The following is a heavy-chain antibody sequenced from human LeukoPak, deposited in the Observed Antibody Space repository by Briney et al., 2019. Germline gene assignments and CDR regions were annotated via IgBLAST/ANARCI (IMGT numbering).Heavy chain of an antibody. Sequence: SQTLSLTCTVSGGSMSSVIYYWSWIRQHPGKGLEWIGYIHYSGSTHYNPSLKSRVTISVDTSKNQFSLKLSSVTAADTAVYYCARSSRFDGLLYYWGQGTLVTVSS. J-gene: IGHJ4*02. CDR1: GGSMSSVIYY. CDR2: IHYSGST. D-gene: IGHD2-8*01. CDR3: ARSSRFDGLLYY. V-gene: IGHV4-31*03.